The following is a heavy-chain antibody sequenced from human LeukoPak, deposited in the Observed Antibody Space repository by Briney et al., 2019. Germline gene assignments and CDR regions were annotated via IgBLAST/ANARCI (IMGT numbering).Heavy chain of an antibody. CDR1: GYTFTGYY. CDR2: INPNSGGT. J-gene: IGHJ6*03. CDR3: ARSWAGSSYYYMDV. D-gene: IGHD6-19*01. V-gene: IGHV1-2*06. Sequence: GASVKVSFKASGYTFTGYYMHWVRQAPGQGLEWMGRINPNSGGTNYAQKFQGRVTMTRDTSISTAYMELSRLRSDDTAVYYCARSWAGSSYYYMDVWGKGTTVTVSS.